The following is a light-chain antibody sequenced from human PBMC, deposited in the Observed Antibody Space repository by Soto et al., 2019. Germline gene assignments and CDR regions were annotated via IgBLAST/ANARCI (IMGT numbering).Light chain of an antibody. V-gene: IGKV1-5*03. Sequence: DIQMTQSPSTLSASVEDRVIITCRASQSISSWLAWYQQKPGKAPKLLIYGASSLDSGVPSRFSGSRSGTEFTLTISSLQPDDFATYYGQHSDGSSALTFGGGTKVEIK. CDR1: QSISSW. J-gene: IGKJ4*01. CDR2: GAS. CDR3: QHSDGSSALT.